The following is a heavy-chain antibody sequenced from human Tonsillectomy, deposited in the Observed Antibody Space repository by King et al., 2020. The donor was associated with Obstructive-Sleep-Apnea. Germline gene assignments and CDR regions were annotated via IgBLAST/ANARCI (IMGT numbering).Heavy chain of an antibody. CDR1: GFTFRTYV. D-gene: IGHD2-15*01. V-gene: IGHV3-23*04. J-gene: IGHJ4*02. CDR2: ISGSGGST. Sequence: VQLVESGGGLVQPGGSLRLSCAASGFTFRTYVMSWVRQVPGKGLEWVSGISGSGGSTYYGDSVKGRFTISRDNSKNTLYLQMNSLRAEDTAVYYCAKDSVLEVGGMFCAYWGQGILVTVSS. CDR3: AKDSVLEVGGMFCAY.